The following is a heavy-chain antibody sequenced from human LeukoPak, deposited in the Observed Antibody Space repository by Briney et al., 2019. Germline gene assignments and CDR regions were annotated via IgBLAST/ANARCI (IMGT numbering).Heavy chain of an antibody. Sequence: SETLSLTCTVSGDSLTSGGRYWSWIRQPAGKGLEWIGHFYSSTRTTYNPSLESRVTISGDTAKNQFSLKLDSVTAADTAVYFCARCMSELDYGDYAYYYHMDVWGKGTTVTVSS. J-gene: IGHJ6*04. D-gene: IGHD4-17*01. V-gene: IGHV4-61*09. CDR2: FYSSTRT. CDR3: ARCMSELDYGDYAYYYHMDV. CDR1: GDSLTSGGRY.